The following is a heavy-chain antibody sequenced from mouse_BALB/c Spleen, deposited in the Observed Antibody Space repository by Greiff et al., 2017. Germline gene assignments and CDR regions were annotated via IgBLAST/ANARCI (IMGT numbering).Heavy chain of an antibody. CDR3: ARRLYDYDEGAAMGY. D-gene: IGHD2-4*01. CDR2: ISSDGSN. CDR1: GYSITSGYY. V-gene: IGHV3-6*02. J-gene: IGHJ4*01. Sequence: EVKLMESGPGLVKPSQSLSLTCSVTGYSITSGYYWNWIRQFPGNKLEWMGYISSDGSNNYNPYLKNRISITRDTSKNQFFLTLNPVTTEDTATYYCARRLYDYDEGAAMGYWGQGTSVTVSS.